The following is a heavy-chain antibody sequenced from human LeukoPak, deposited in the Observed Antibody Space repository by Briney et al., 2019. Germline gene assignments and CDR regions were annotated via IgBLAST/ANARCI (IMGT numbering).Heavy chain of an antibody. CDR3: ARVGHTSGWDFDY. CDR2: INPNSGGT. V-gene: IGHV1-2*02. J-gene: IGHJ4*02. D-gene: IGHD6-19*01. CDR1: GYTFTGHY. Sequence: ASVKVSCKASGYTFTGHYIHWVRQAPGQGLEWMGFINPNSGGTNYAQKFQGRVTMTRDTSITTAYMELRRVTSDDTAVCYCARVGHTSGWDFDYWGQGTLVTVSS.